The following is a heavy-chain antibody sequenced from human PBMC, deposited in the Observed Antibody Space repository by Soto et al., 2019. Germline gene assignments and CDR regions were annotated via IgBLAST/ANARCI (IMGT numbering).Heavy chain of an antibody. V-gene: IGHV3-30*04. CDR1: GFPFNSLS. D-gene: IGHD2-21*02. Sequence: QVQLVESGGGMVQPGTSLRLSCRASGFPFNSLSLHWVRQRPDKGLEWVGVISHDGRVTFYAGVVEGRFTVSRDNSKNTIYLQVNSLRAEDTAVYYCAREPYGDSQYFDYWGQGTLVTVSS. J-gene: IGHJ4*02. CDR3: AREPYGDSQYFDY. CDR2: ISHDGRVT.